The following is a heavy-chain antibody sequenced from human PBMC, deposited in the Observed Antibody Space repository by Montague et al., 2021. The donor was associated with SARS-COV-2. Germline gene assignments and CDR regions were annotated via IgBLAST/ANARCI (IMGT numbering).Heavy chain of an antibody. Sequence: SLRLSCAASGFTFSSYAMHWVRQAPGKGLEWVAVISYDGINKYYADSVKGRFTISRDNSKNTLYLQMNSLRAEDTAVYYCARDPVYGDSVGIDYWGQGTLVTVSS. CDR3: ARDPVYGDSVGIDY. CDR1: GFTFSSYA. J-gene: IGHJ4*02. D-gene: IGHD4-17*01. V-gene: IGHV3-30-3*01. CDR2: ISYDGINK.